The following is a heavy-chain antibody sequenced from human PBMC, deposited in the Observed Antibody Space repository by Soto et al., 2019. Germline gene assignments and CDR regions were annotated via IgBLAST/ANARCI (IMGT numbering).Heavy chain of an antibody. CDR2: VSGYNGNT. CDR1: GYTFSNYG. Sequence: QVQLLVQSGTEVKKPGASVKVSCQASGYTFSNYGISWVRQAPGQGLEWMGWVSGYNGNTNYAQKLRGRVTMTTATSTRTAYMELRTLRSDDTAVYYCARDEGSPGFDPWGQGTLVTVSS. CDR3: ARDEGSPGFDP. V-gene: IGHV1-18*04. J-gene: IGHJ5*02.